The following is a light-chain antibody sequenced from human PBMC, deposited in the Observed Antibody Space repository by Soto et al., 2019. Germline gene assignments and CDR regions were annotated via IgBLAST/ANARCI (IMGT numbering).Light chain of an antibody. Sequence: EIVLTQSPATLSLSPGERATLSCRASQTVSFYLAWYQQKPGQAPRLLIYDASKRATGTPARFSGSGSGTDFTPTISSLEPEDFAVYYWQQRSNWPPFTFGPGTKVDIK. J-gene: IGKJ3*01. CDR1: QTVSFY. CDR2: DAS. V-gene: IGKV3-11*01. CDR3: QQRSNWPPFT.